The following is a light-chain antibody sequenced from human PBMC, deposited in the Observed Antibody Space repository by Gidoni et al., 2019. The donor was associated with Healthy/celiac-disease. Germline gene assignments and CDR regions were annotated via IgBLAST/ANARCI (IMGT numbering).Light chain of an antibody. CDR1: QSLLHSNGYNY. CDR2: LGS. J-gene: IGKJ1*01. Sequence: DIVMNQSPLYLPVTPGEPASISCRSSQSLLHSNGYNYLDWYLQKPGHSPQLLIYLGSNRASGVPDMFSGSGSGTYFTLKISRVEAEDVGVYYCMQARQITWTCGQGTKVEIK. V-gene: IGKV2-28*01. CDR3: MQARQITWT.